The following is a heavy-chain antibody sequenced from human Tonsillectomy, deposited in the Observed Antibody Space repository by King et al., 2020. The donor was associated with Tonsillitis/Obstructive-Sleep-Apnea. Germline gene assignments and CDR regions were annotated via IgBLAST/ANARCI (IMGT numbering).Heavy chain of an antibody. D-gene: IGHD1-1*01. CDR1: GFTFSSYE. CDR3: ARDRNEFSPRWSGMYV. Sequence: VQLVESGGGLVQPGGSLRLSCAASGFTFSSYEMNWVRQAPGKGLEWVSYISSSGSTIYYADYVKGRFTISRDNAKNSLYLQMSSLRAEDTAVYYCARDRNEFSPRWSGMYVCGQGTTVTVSS. V-gene: IGHV3-48*03. J-gene: IGHJ6*02. CDR2: ISSSGSTI.